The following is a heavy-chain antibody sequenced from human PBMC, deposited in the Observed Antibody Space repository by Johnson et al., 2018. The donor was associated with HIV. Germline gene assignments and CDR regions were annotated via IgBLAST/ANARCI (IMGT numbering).Heavy chain of an antibody. CDR2: ISYDAKNK. Sequence: VQLVESGGGVVQPGRSLRLSCVASGFTFSDYAVHWVRQAPGKGLEWVAVISYDAKNKYYADSVKGGFTLSRDNSKNTLYLQLSSLRTEDTAVFYCARGGVVHDAFDMWGQGTMVTVSS. CDR1: GFTFSDYA. D-gene: IGHD2-2*01. CDR3: ARGGVVHDAFDM. V-gene: IGHV3-30*04. J-gene: IGHJ3*02.